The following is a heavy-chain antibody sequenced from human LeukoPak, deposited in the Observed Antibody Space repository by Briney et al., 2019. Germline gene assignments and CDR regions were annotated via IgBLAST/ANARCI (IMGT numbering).Heavy chain of an antibody. CDR1: GFTFSSYD. J-gene: IGHJ4*02. Sequence: PGGSLRLSCAASGFTFSSYDMNWVRQAPGKGLEWVAFIRYDGSYKYYADSVKGRFTISRDNSKNTVYLQMNSLRAEDTAVYYCARRGHWGQGTLVTVSS. CDR2: IRYDGSYK. V-gene: IGHV3-30*02. CDR3: ARRGH.